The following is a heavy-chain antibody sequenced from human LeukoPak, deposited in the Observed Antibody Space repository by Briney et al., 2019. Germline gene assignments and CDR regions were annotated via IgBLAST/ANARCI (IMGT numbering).Heavy chain of an antibody. CDR1: GFTFSSYS. CDR3: ARDGGYSRLTWFDP. D-gene: IGHD3-10*01. J-gene: IGHJ5*02. CDR2: ISSSSSTI. V-gene: IGHV3-48*01. Sequence: GGSLRLSCAASGFTFSSYSMNWVRQAPGKGPEWVSYISSSSSTIYYADSVKGRFTISRDNAKNSLYLQMNSLRAEDTAVYYCARDGGYSRLTWFDPWAREPWSPSPQ.